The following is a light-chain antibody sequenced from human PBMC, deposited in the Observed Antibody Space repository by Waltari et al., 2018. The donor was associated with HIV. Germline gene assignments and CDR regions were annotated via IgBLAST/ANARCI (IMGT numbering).Light chain of an antibody. J-gene: IGLJ2*01. CDR3: QSYDGDNHEI. Sequence: FMLTQPHSVSESPGKTVTISCTRSSGSLASNYVQWDQPRPGSAPTPVISEDNQRPSGVPDRFSGSIDSSSNSASLTISGLKTEDEADYHCQSYDGDNHEIFGGGTKLTVL. CDR1: SGSLASNY. V-gene: IGLV6-57*04. CDR2: EDN.